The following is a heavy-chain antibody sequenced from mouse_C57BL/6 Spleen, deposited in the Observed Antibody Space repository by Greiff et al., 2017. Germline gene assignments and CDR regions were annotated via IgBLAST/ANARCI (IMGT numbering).Heavy chain of an antibody. CDR2: IHPNSGST. J-gene: IGHJ1*03. CDR3: ARWRYYGSSLWYFDG. Sequence: QVQLQQPGAELVKPGASVKLSCKASGYTFTSYWMHWVKQRPGQGLEWIGMIHPNSGSTNYNEKFKSKATLTVDKSSGTAYMQLSSLTSEDSAVYYCARWRYYGSSLWYFDGWGTGTTVTVSS. V-gene: IGHV1-64*01. D-gene: IGHD1-1*01. CDR1: GYTFTSYW.